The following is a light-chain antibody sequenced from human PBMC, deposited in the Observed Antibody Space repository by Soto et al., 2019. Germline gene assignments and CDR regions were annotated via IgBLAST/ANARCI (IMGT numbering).Light chain of an antibody. CDR2: GNS. V-gene: IGLV1-40*01. CDR1: SSNIGAGYD. J-gene: IGLJ2*01. Sequence: QSVLTQPPSVSGAPGQRVTISCTGSSSNIGAGYDVYWFQQFPGTAPKLLIYGNSNRPSGVPDRFSGSKSGTSVSLDITGLQAEDEADYYCQSYDSSLRGVFGGGTKLTVL. CDR3: QSYDSSLRGV.